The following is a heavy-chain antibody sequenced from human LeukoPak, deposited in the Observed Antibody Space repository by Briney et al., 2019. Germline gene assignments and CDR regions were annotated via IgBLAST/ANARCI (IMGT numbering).Heavy chain of an antibody. J-gene: IGHJ4*02. Sequence: GGSLRLSCAASGFTVSSNYMSWVRQAPGKGLEWVSLIYSGGSTYYADSVKGRFTISRDNPKNTLYLQMNSLRPEDTAVYYCARNAAGYGSTWHHDSWGQGTLVTVSS. CDR1: GFTVSSNY. CDR3: ARNAAGYGSTWHHDS. D-gene: IGHD6-13*01. CDR2: IYSGGST. V-gene: IGHV3-53*05.